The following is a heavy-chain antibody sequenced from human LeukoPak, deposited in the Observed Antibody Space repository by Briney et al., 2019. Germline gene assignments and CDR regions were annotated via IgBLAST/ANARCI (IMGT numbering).Heavy chain of an antibody. CDR3: ARGGGAFDI. CDR2: ISYDGSNK. V-gene: IGHV3-30-3*01. CDR1: GFTFSSYA. Sequence: PGRSLRLSCAASGFTFSSYAMHWVRQAPGKGLEWVAVISYDGSNKYYADSVKGRFTISRDNSKNTLYLQMNSLRAEDTAVYYCARGGGAFDIWGQGTVVTVTS. J-gene: IGHJ3*02.